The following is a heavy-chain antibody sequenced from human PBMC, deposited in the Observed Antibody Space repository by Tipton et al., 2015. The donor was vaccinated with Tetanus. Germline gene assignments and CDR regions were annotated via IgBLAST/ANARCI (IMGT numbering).Heavy chain of an antibody. CDR1: GGSISSGAYY. Sequence: TLSLTCTVSGGSISSGAYYWSWIRQHPGKGLEWIGYIYYSGSTFYNPSLKSRVTISVDTSKNQFSLKLSSVTAADSAVYYCARTHPIGLFFDLWGRGTLLTVSS. CDR2: IYYSGST. V-gene: IGHV4-31*03. D-gene: IGHD3-22*01. CDR3: ARTHPIGLFFDL. J-gene: IGHJ2*01.